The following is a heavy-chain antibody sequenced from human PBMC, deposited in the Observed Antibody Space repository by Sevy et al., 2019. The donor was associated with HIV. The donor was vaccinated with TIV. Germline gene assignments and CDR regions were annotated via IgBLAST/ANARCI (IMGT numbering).Heavy chain of an antibody. V-gene: IGHV3-30-3*01. J-gene: IGHJ6*03. CDR1: GFTFSSYA. CDR3: AREGGWLQYYYYMDV. D-gene: IGHD5-12*01. CDR2: ISYDGSNK. Sequence: GGSLRLSCAASGFTFSSYAMHWVRQAPGKGLEWVAVISYDGSNKYYADSVKGRFTISRDNSKNTLYLQMNSLRAEDTAVYYCAREGGWLQYYYYMDVWGKVTTVTVSS.